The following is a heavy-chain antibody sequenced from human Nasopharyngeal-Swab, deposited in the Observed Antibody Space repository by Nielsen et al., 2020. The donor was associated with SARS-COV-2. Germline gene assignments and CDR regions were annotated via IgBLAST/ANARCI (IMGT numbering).Heavy chain of an antibody. Sequence: GGSLRLSCAASGFTFSNNWMSWVRQAPGKGLEWAANIKQDGSEKFYVDSVKGRFTISRDNAKNSLYLQMNTLRVEDTAVYYCGRYGYNAALDYWGQGTLVTVSS. CDR1: GFTFSNNW. J-gene: IGHJ4*02. CDR2: IKQDGSEK. V-gene: IGHV3-7*01. D-gene: IGHD5-24*01. CDR3: GRYGYNAALDY.